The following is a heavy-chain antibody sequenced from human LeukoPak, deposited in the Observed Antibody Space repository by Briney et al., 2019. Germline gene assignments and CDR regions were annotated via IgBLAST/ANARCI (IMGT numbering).Heavy chain of an antibody. D-gene: IGHD1-14*01. CDR1: GLIFSTSG. CDR2: IGPTGSDR. J-gene: IGHJ4*02. CDR3: ATETNGRHYDY. Sequence: GGSLRLSCTASGLIFSTSGFNWVRQAPGKGLEWVASIGPTGSDRYHADSIKGRFTISRDNANNFLYLQMNSLRAKDTAVYYCATETNGRHYDYWGQGTLLTVSS. V-gene: IGHV3-21*06.